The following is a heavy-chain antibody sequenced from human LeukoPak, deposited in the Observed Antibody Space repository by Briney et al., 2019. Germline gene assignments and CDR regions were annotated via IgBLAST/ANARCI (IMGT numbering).Heavy chain of an antibody. CDR2: INSDGSST. D-gene: IGHD3-16*01. J-gene: IGHJ4*02. CDR3: ARVGGSYGPFDY. CDR1: GFTFSSYW. Sequence: GGSLRLSCAASGFTFSSYWMHWVRQAPGKGLVWVSRINSDGSSTSYADSAKGRFTISRDNDKNTLYLQMNSPRAEDTAVYYCARVGGSYGPFDYWGQGTLVTVSS. V-gene: IGHV3-74*01.